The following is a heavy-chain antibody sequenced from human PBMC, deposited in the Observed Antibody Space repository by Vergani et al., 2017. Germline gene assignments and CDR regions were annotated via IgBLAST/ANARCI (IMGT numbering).Heavy chain of an antibody. CDR2: IKQDGSEK. V-gene: IGHV3-7*01. CDR3: ARDKKIIGAAGILSYYYYMDV. D-gene: IGHD6-13*01. Sequence: EVQLLQSGGGVIQPGGSVRLSCAASGFTFSACPMTWVRQAPGKGLEWVANIKQDGSEKYYVDSVKGRFTISRDNAKNSLYLQMNSLRAEDTAVYYCARDKKIIGAAGILSYYYYMDVWGKGTTVTVSS. J-gene: IGHJ6*03. CDR1: GFTFSACP.